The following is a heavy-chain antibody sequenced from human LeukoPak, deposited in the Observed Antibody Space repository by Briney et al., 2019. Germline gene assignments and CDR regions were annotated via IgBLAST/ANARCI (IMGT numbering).Heavy chain of an antibody. CDR1: GYTFTGYY. D-gene: IGHD6-13*01. Sequence: ASVKVSCKASGYTFTGYYMHWVRQAPRQGLEWMGWINPNNGGTDYAPKFQGRVTMTRDTSITTAYMELSRLRSDDTAVYYCATDPGASTGTWFDPWGQGTLVTVSS. CDR2: INPNNGGT. V-gene: IGHV1-2*02. J-gene: IGHJ5*02. CDR3: ATDPGASTGTWFDP.